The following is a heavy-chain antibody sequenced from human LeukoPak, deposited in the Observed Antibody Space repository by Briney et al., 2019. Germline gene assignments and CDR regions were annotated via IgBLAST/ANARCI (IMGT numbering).Heavy chain of an antibody. CDR2: NSGSGGST. J-gene: IGHJ4*02. CDR3: AALPTGYQNFDY. CDR1: GFTFSSYG. Sequence: GGSLTLSCAASGFTFSSYGMSWVRQAPGKGLEWVSTNSGSGGSTYYADSVKGRFTISRDNSKNTLFLQMHSLRAEDTAVYYCAALPTGYQNFDYWGQGTLVTVSS. D-gene: IGHD3-9*01. V-gene: IGHV3-23*01.